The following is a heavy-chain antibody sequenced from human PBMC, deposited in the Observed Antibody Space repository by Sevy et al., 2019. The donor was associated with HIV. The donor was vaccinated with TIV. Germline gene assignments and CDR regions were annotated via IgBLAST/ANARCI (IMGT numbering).Heavy chain of an antibody. CDR2: ISSYGNEA. D-gene: IGHD6-19*01. CDR1: GFNFSNYV. J-gene: IGHJ6*02. V-gene: IGHV3-30*18. CDR3: AKSILAVAGSYGMDV. Sequence: GGSLRLSCAASGFNFSNYVLHWVRQAPGKGLEWVTFISSYGNEADYVDSVKGRFTISRDDSKNTLYLQMNSLRPEDTAVYYCAKSILAVAGSYGMDVWGQGTTVTVSS.